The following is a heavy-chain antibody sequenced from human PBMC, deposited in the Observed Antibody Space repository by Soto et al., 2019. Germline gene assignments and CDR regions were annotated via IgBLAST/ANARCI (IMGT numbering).Heavy chain of an antibody. CDR2: IYYSGST. V-gene: IGHV4-59*01. D-gene: IGHD2-15*01. J-gene: IGHJ4*02. CDR3: ERVGGYGIGYCSGGSCYQVIDY. Sequence: SETLSLTCTVSGGSISSYYWSWIRQPPGKGLEWIGYIYYSGSTNYNPSLKSRVTISVDTSKNQFSLKLSSVTAADTAVYYCERVGGYGIGYCSGGSCYQVIDYWGQATLLTVA. CDR1: GGSISSYY.